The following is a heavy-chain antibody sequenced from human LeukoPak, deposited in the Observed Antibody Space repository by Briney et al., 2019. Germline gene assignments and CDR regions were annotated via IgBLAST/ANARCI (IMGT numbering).Heavy chain of an antibody. J-gene: IGHJ4*02. Sequence: GGTLSLSCAASGFTFSSYWMHWVRQAPGTGQVWVSRINSDGSSTRYADSVKGQFTISRDNAKSTLDLQMSRLRADDTAVYYCARVDCSGGSCYFDYWGQGTLVTVSS. D-gene: IGHD2-15*01. V-gene: IGHV3-74*01. CDR2: INSDGSST. CDR1: GFTFSSYW. CDR3: ARVDCSGGSCYFDY.